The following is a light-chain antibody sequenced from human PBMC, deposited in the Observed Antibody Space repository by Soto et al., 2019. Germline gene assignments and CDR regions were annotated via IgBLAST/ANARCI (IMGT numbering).Light chain of an antibody. CDR1: QSVRSSY. J-gene: IGKJ4*01. CDR3: QQYGGSPPKLT. CDR2: GAS. V-gene: IGKV3-20*01. Sequence: EVVLTQSPGTLSLPPGERATLSCRASQSVRSSYLAWYQQKPGQAPRLLIYGASSRATGIPDRFSGSGSETHFTLTISRLETEDSAVYYCQQYGGSPPKLTFVGGTKVEIK.